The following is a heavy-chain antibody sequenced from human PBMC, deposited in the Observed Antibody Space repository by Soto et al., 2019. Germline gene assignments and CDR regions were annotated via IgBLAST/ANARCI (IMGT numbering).Heavy chain of an antibody. D-gene: IGHD3-16*02. CDR3: TTAYIWGIYRADY. CDR2: ISSSSSYI. V-gene: IGHV3-21*03. CDR1: GFTFSSYS. Sequence: GGSLRLSCAASGFTFSSYSMNWVRQAPGKGLEWVSSISSSSSYIYYADSVKGRFTISRDNAKNSLYLQMNSLRAEDTAVYYCTTAYIWGIYRADYWGQGTLVTVSS. J-gene: IGHJ4*02.